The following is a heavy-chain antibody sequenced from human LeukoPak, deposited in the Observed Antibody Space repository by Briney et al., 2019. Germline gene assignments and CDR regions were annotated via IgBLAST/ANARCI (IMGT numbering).Heavy chain of an antibody. V-gene: IGHV3-30*18. Sequence: GGSLRLSCAASGFTFSSYCMHWVRQAPGKGLEWVAVISYDVSNKYYTDSVKGRLTISRDNSKNTLYLQMNSMRAEDTAVYYCAKGTLWENNFDYWGQGTLVTVSS. D-gene: IGHD1-1*01. J-gene: IGHJ4*02. CDR1: GFTFSSYC. CDR3: AKGTLWENNFDY. CDR2: ISYDVSNK.